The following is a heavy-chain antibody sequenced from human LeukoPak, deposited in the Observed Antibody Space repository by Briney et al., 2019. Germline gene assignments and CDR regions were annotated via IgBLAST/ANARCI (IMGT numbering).Heavy chain of an antibody. Sequence: GVSLRLSCAASGFTFDNYPLHWVRQAPGKGLEWVSVISGDGDKTYYAASLRGRFTISRDDTKNSLFLQMNSLTTEDTAFYYCVKDIDTVGTNAFDIWGQGTMVTVSS. D-gene: IGHD2-8*02. CDR2: ISGDGDKT. V-gene: IGHV3-43*02. CDR1: GFTFDNYP. J-gene: IGHJ3*02. CDR3: VKDIDTVGTNAFDI.